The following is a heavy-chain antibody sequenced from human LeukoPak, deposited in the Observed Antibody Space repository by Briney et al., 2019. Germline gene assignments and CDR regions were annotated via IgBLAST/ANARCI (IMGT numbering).Heavy chain of an antibody. V-gene: IGHV4-59*01. CDR1: GGSISSYY. J-gene: IGHJ4*02. CDR3: ARAPSGRGTFFEF. Sequence: PSETLSLTCTVSGGSISSYYWSWIRQPPGKGLEWIGYIYYSGSTNYNPSLKSRVTISVDTSKNQFSLKLSSVTAADTAVYYCARAPSGRGTFFEFWGQGSLVTVSS. CDR2: IYYSGST. D-gene: IGHD1-26*01.